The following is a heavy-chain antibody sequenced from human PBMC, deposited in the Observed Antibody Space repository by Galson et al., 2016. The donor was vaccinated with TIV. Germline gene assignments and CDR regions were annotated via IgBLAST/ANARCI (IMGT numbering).Heavy chain of an antibody. D-gene: IGHD3-22*01. CDR3: AKSLHDSFGPNDA. Sequence: PLRLSCAASGFYFSAYGMHWVRQAPGKGLEWVAVISYDGRETQYADSVKGRSTVSRDNSKNTLYLDMNSLRPEDTAVYYCAKSLHDSFGPNDAWGQGTMVTVSS. CDR1: GFYFSAYG. J-gene: IGHJ3*01. CDR2: ISYDGRET. V-gene: IGHV3-30*18.